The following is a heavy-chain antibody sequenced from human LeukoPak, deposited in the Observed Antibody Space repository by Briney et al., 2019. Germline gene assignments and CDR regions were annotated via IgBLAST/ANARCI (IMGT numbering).Heavy chain of an antibody. CDR3: ARALGGDTDY. CDR2: IYTNGIS. V-gene: IGHV4-4*07. Sequence: SETLSLTCTVSGASIRSYYWTRIRQPAGKGLEWIGRIYTNGISNPNPSLKSRVSMSQDTSKNQFSLKVTSVTAADTAVYYCARALGGDTDYWGQGILVTVSS. CDR1: GASIRSYY. D-gene: IGHD3-16*01. J-gene: IGHJ4*02.